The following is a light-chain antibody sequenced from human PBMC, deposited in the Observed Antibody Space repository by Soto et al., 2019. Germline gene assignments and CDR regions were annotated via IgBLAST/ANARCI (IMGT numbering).Light chain of an antibody. CDR2: EVT. Sequence: QSVLTQPLSVSGSPGQSVTISCTGTSSDVGGHDFVSWYQQLPGRAPKLIIYEVTKRPSGVPDRFSGFKSGNTASLTISGLRADDEADYYCCSYAGSYTFRVFGGGTKVTVL. J-gene: IGLJ2*01. V-gene: IGLV2-11*01. CDR1: SSDVGGHDF. CDR3: CSYAGSYTFRV.